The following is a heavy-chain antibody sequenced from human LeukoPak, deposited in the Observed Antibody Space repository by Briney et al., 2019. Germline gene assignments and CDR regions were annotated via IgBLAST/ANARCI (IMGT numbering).Heavy chain of an antibody. V-gene: IGHV3-74*01. Sequence: GGSLRLSCAASGFSFSSYWMHWVRHVPEKGLVWVSHINNDGGSTSYADPVKGRFTISRDNAKNTLFLQMNSLRAEDTGVYYGTRVDYYYNGMDVWGQGTTVTVSS. CDR2: INNDGGST. CDR1: GFSFSSYW. CDR3: TRVDYYYNGMDV. J-gene: IGHJ6*02.